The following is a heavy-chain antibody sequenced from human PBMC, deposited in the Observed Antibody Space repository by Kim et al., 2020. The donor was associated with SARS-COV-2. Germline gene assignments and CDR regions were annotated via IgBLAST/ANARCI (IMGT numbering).Heavy chain of an antibody. V-gene: IGHV4-61*01. CDR2: IYNSGST. D-gene: IGHD1-7*01. Sequence: SETLSLTCTVSGGSVSSGSYYWSWIRQPPGKGLEWIGYIYNSGSTNYNPSLKSRVTISVDTSKNQFSLKLSSVTAADTAVYYCARGTGTTFLWGQGTLATVSS. CDR1: GGSVSSGSYY. CDR3: ARGTGTTFL. J-gene: IGHJ4*02.